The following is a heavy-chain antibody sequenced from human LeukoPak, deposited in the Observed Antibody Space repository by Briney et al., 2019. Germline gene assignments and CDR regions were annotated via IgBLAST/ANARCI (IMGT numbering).Heavy chain of an antibody. CDR2: IYYSGST. CDR1: GGSFSSYY. J-gene: IGHJ4*02. D-gene: IGHD6-19*01. CDR3: ARDQGYSSGSWGHPFDY. Sequence: PSDTLSLTCTVSGGSFSSYYCRWIRQPPGKGLEWIGYIYYSGSTNYNPSLKSRVTISVDTSKNQFSLKLSSVTAADTAVYYCARDQGYSSGSWGHPFDYWGQGTLVTVSS. V-gene: IGHV4-59*01.